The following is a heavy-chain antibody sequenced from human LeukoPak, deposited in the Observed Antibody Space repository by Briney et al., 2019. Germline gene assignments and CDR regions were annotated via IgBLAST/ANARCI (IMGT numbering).Heavy chain of an antibody. D-gene: IGHD3-3*01. Sequence: GGSLRLSCAASGFTFSSYAMSWVRQAPGKGMEWVSAISGSGGSTYYADSVKGRFTISRDNSKNTLYLQMNSLRAEDTAVYYCAKSPLRFLEHNFDYWGQGTLVTVSS. CDR2: ISGSGGST. V-gene: IGHV3-23*01. CDR1: GFTFSSYA. J-gene: IGHJ4*02. CDR3: AKSPLRFLEHNFDY.